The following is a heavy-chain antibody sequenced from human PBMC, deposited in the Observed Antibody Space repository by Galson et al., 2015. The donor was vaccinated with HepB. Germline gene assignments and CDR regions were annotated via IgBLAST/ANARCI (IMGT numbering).Heavy chain of an antibody. J-gene: IGHJ5*02. CDR1: GYTFTSYA. V-gene: IGHV1-3*01. D-gene: IGHD3-22*01. CDR2: INAGNGNT. Sequence: SVKVSCKASGYTFTSYAMHWVRQAPGQRLEWMGWINAGNGNTKYSQKFQGRVTITRDTSASTAYMELSSLRSEDTAVYYCARDHYDSSGYYVKGWFDPWGQGTL. CDR3: ARDHYDSSGYYVKGWFDP.